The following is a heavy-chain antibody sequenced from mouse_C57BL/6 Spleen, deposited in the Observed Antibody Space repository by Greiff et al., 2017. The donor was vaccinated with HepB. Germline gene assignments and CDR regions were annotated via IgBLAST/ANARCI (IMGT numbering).Heavy chain of an antibody. CDR1: GYTFTSYW. D-gene: IGHD1-1*01. V-gene: IGHV1-69*01. CDR2: IDPSDSYT. J-gene: IGHJ2*01. Sequence: QVQLQQPGAELVMPGASVKLSCKASGYTFTSYWMHWVKQRPGQGLEWIGEIDPSDSYTNYNQKFKGKSTLTVDKSSSTAYMQLSSLTSEDSAVYYCARTGHYYGSRVYFDYWGQGTTLTVSS. CDR3: ARTGHYYGSRVYFDY.